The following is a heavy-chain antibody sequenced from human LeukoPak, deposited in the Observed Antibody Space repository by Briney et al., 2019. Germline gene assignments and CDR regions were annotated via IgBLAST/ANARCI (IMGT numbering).Heavy chain of an antibody. J-gene: IGHJ3*02. CDR3: ATPYCSGISCLDVFNI. CDR1: GGSISSSSYY. CDR2: RYYSGSA. V-gene: IGHV4-31*03. D-gene: IGHD2-2*01. Sequence: NASETLSLTCTVSGGSISSSSYYWGWIRQRPGKGLEWLGYRYYSGSAKYNPSLKSRLTISIDTPENQFSLHLNSVTAADTAMYYCATPYCSGISCLDVFNIWGQGRMVTVSS.